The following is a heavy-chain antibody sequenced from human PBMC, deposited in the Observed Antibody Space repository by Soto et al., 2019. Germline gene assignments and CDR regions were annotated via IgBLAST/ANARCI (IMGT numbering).Heavy chain of an antibody. Sequence: EIQLFESGGGLVQPGGSLRLSCAASGFAFNIHGMTWVRQAPGRGLEWVSSIGGGDPYYGDSVKGRFTISRDDSKNRASLQRSSLRVQYTANYDCAKDVVPGTGEWAWLDPRGHGTVVTVSS. CDR1: GFAFNIHG. CDR2: IGGGDP. V-gene: IGHV3-23*01. CDR3: AKDVVPGTGEWAWLDP. J-gene: IGHJ5*02. D-gene: IGHD1-1*01.